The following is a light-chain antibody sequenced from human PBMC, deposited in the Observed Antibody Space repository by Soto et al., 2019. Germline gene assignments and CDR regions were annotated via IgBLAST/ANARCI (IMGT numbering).Light chain of an antibody. Sequence: EIVLTQSPATLSLSPGERATLSCRASQSVSRYLAWYQQKPGQAPRLLIYDASNRATGIPARFSGSGSGTDFTLTISSLAPEDFAAYYCQQRSNWPATFGQGTRLEIK. CDR3: QQRSNWPAT. CDR1: QSVSRY. V-gene: IGKV3-11*01. J-gene: IGKJ5*01. CDR2: DAS.